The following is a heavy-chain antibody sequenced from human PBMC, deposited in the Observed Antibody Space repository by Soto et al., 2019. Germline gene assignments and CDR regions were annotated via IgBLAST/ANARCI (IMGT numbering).Heavy chain of an antibody. V-gene: IGHV3-7*01. CDR1: GFTFSNHW. J-gene: IGHJ6*03. Sequence: EVQVVESGGGLVQPGGSLRLSCAASGFTFSNHWMTWVRQAPGKGLEWVANIKQDGSEKYYVDSVKGRFTLSRDNAKNSLYLQTTSLRAEDTAVYYCARDSAYCRSTSCYLSYYYYMDVWGKGTTVTVSS. CDR3: ARDSAYCRSTSCYLSYYYYMDV. D-gene: IGHD2-2*01. CDR2: IKQDGSEK.